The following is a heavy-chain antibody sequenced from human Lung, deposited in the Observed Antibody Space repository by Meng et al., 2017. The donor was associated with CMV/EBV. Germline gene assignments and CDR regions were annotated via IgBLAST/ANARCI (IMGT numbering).Heavy chain of an antibody. D-gene: IGHD3-16*01. V-gene: IGHV4-30-4*01. J-gene: IGHJ4*02. Sequence: TVSGGSITNGDYYWSWIRQPPGNGLEWIGYVYYTGTTYYNPSLKSRLTISIDTSKNQFSLHLRSVTAADTAVYYCARDYTEGDYFDYWGQGALVTVSS. CDR3: ARDYTEGDYFDY. CDR1: GGSITNGDYY. CDR2: VYYTGTT.